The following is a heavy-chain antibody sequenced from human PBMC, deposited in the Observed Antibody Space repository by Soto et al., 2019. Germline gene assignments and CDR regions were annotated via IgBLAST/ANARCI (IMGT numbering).Heavy chain of an antibody. J-gene: IGHJ6*02. CDR2: ISYDGSNK. V-gene: IGHV3-30-3*01. CDR3: ARDRRGSGSLSFHYYGMDV. D-gene: IGHD3-10*01. Sequence: GGSLRLSCAASGFTFSSYAMHWVRQAPGKGLEWVAVISYDGSNKYYADSVKGRFTISRDNSKNTLYLQMNSLRAEDTAVYYCARDRRGSGSLSFHYYGMDVWGQGTTVTVSS. CDR1: GFTFSSYA.